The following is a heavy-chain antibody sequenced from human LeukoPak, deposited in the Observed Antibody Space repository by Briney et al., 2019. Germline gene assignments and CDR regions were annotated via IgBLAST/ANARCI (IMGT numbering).Heavy chain of an antibody. Sequence: GGSLRLSCAASGFTFDDYAMHWVRQAPGKGLEWVSLNSGDGGSTYYADSVKGRFTISRDNSKNSLYLQMNSLRTEGTALYYGAKDFCYYDSSGYYSAWGQESLVAVSS. D-gene: IGHD3-22*01. CDR2: NSGDGGST. CDR1: GFTFDDYA. J-gene: IGHJ5*02. CDR3: AKDFCYYDSSGYYSA. V-gene: IGHV3-43*02.